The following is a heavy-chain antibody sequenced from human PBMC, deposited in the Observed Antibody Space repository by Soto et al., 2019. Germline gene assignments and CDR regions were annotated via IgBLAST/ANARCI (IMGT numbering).Heavy chain of an antibody. Sequence: ASVKVSCTAYDFSFTSHGISWVRQAPGQGLEWMGWISLYNGETIYAQKFQGRVTMTEDTSTDTAYMELSSLRSEDTAVYYCATDRPDTSISRNYFDYWGQGTLVTVSS. V-gene: IGHV1-18*04. CDR2: ISLYNGET. CDR1: DFSFTSHG. D-gene: IGHD1-20*01. CDR3: ATDRPDTSISRNYFDY. J-gene: IGHJ4*02.